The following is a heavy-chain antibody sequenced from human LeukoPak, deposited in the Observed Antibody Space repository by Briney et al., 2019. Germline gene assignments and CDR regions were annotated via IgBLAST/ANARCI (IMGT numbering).Heavy chain of an antibody. J-gene: IGHJ4*02. CDR1: GFTFDDYA. D-gene: IGHD6-13*01. V-gene: IGHV3-9*03. CDR2: ISWNSGSI. Sequence: GGSLRLSCAASGFTFDDYAMHWVRQAPGKGLEWVSGISWNSGSIGYADSVKGRFTISRDNAKNSLYLQMNSLRAEDMALYYCAKGSIAAAGLQSYYFDYWGQGTLVTVSS. CDR3: AKGSIAAAGLQSYYFDY.